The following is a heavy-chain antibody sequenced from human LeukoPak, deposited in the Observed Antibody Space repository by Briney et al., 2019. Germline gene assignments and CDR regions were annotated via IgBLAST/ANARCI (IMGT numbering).Heavy chain of an antibody. D-gene: IGHD5-12*01. J-gene: IGHJ6*03. CDR3: ARSIVATIRGGYSSGPYYYYMDV. Sequence: PSETLSLTCSVSSGSIISSSHYWGWIRQSPGKGLEWIGSMDYSGNPYYNPSLKSRVIISVDTSENQFSLKLRSVTAADTAVYYCARSIVATIRGGYSSGPYYYYMDVWGKGTTVTVSS. V-gene: IGHV4-39*01. CDR1: SGSIISSSHY. CDR2: MDYSGNP.